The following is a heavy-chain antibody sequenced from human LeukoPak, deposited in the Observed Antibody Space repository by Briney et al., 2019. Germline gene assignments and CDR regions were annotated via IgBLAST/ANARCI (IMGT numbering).Heavy chain of an antibody. CDR1: GGSISSYY. CDR2: IYYSGST. CDR3: ATFPPTIVGDTKAFDY. Sequence: SETLSLTCTVSGGSISSYYWSWIRQPPGKGLEWIGYIYYSGSTNYNPSLKSRVTISVDTSKNQFSLKLSSVTAADTAVYYCATFPPTIVGDTKAFDYWGQGTLVTVSS. V-gene: IGHV4-59*01. D-gene: IGHD1-26*01. J-gene: IGHJ4*02.